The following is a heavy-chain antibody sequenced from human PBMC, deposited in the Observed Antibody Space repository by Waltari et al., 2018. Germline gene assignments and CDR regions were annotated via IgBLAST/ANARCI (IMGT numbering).Heavy chain of an antibody. V-gene: IGHV3-21*01. Sequence: EVQLVESGGGLVKPGGSLRLSCAASGFTFSSYSMNWVRQAPGKGLEWVSSISSSSSYRYYADAVKGRFTISRDNAKNSLYVQMNSLRAEDTAVYYCARERTPSYYDDSSGFEIDYWGHGTLVTVSS. CDR1: GFTFSSYS. CDR3: ARERTPSYYDDSSGFEIDY. CDR2: ISSSSSYR. D-gene: IGHD3-22*01. J-gene: IGHJ4*01.